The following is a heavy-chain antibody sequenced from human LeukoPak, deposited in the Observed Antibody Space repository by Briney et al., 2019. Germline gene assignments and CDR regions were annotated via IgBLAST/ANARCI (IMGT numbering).Heavy chain of an antibody. D-gene: IGHD6-6*01. CDR3: ARDKGSYSSSSAVWFDP. Sequence: SETLSLTCTVSGGSISSYYWSWIRQPPGKGLEWIGYIYYSGSTNYNPSLKSRVTISVDTSKNQFSLKLGSVTAADTAVYYCARDKGSYSSSSAVWFDPWGQGTLVTVSS. J-gene: IGHJ5*02. V-gene: IGHV4-59*01. CDR2: IYYSGST. CDR1: GGSISSYY.